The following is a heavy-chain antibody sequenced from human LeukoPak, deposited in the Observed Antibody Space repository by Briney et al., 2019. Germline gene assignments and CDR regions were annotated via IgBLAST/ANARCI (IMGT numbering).Heavy chain of an antibody. D-gene: IGHD2-2*01. CDR1: GGSISSGSYY. J-gene: IGHJ3*02. Sequence: SETLSLTYTVSGGSISSGSYYWSWIRQPAGKGLEWIGRIYTSGSTNYNPSLKSRVTISVDTSKNQFSLKLSSVTAADTAVYYCAKLCSSTSCYYSDAFDIWGQGTMVTVSS. CDR3: AKLCSSTSCYYSDAFDI. V-gene: IGHV4-61*02. CDR2: IYTSGST.